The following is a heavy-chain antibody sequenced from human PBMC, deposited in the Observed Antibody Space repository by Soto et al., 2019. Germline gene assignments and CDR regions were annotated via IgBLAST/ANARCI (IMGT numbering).Heavy chain of an antibody. V-gene: IGHV3-33*01. J-gene: IGHJ4*02. D-gene: IGHD3-22*01. Sequence: PGGSLRLSCAASGFTFRSYGMHWVRQAPGKGLEWVAVIWYDGSNKYYADSVKGRFTISRDNSKNTLYLQMNSLRAEDTAVYYCARDLIGYYQYYFDYWGQGTLVTVSS. CDR3: ARDLIGYYQYYFDY. CDR1: GFTFRSYG. CDR2: IWYDGSNK.